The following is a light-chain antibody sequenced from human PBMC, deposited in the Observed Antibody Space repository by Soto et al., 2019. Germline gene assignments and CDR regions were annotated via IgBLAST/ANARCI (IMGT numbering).Light chain of an antibody. Sequence: QSVLTQPPSVSGAPGQRVTISCTGSSSNIGAGYDVHWYQQLPGTAPKLLIYGNSNRPSGVPDRFSGSKSGNSASLAITGLQAEDEADYYCQSYDSSRSVVFGGGTKVTVL. V-gene: IGLV1-40*01. CDR2: GNS. CDR1: SSNIGAGYD. J-gene: IGLJ2*01. CDR3: QSYDSSRSVV.